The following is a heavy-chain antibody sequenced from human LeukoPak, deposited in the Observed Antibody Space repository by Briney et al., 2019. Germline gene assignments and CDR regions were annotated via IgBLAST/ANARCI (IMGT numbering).Heavy chain of an antibody. D-gene: IGHD2-2*01. CDR2: INPSGGST. V-gene: IGHV1-46*01. Sequence: ASVKVSCKASGYTFTSYYMHWVGQAPGQGLEWMGIINPSGGSTSYAQKFQGRVTKTRDMSTSTVYMELSSLRSEDTAVYYCARDKGYCSSTSCSTKYYYYYYMDVWGKGTTVTVSS. CDR1: GYTFTSYY. CDR3: ARDKGYCSSTSCSTKYYYYYYMDV. J-gene: IGHJ6*03.